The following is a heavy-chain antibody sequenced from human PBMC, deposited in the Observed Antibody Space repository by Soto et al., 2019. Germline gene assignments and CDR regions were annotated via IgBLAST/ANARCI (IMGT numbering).Heavy chain of an antibody. CDR1: GFTFSSYG. CDR3: ARYGDYPQTNYYYYGMDV. J-gene: IGHJ6*02. Sequence: GGSLRLSCAASGFTFSSYGMHWVRQAPGKGLEWVAVIWYDGSNKYYADSVKGRFTISRDNSKNTLYLQMNSLRAEDTAVYYCARYGDYPQTNYYYYGMDVWGQGTTVTVSS. V-gene: IGHV3-33*01. CDR2: IWYDGSNK. D-gene: IGHD4-17*01.